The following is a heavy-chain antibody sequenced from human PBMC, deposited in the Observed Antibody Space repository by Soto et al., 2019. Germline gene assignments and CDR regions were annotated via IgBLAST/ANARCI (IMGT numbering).Heavy chain of an antibody. CDR3: TRGPPRVQWFDP. J-gene: IGHJ5*02. CDR1: GGAVSSGTYY. V-gene: IGHV4-61*01. Sequence: LSLTCTAFGGAVSSGTYYLSWIRQPPGKGMGWVGHIYFSGSTNYNPSLKSRVTMSLDTSRNQFSLKLSSVTAADTAVYYCTRGPPRVQWFDPWGLGTLVTVSS. CDR2: IYFSGST.